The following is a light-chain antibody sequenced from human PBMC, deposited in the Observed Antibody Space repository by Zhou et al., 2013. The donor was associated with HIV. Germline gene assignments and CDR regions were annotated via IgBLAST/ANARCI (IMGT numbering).Light chain of an antibody. Sequence: DIQMTQSPSSLSASVGDRVTITCRASHDINNYLAWYQQKPGKVPKLLIYAASTLQSGVPSRFSGSGSGTDFTLTIGSLQPEDVATYYCQKYDTAPWTFGQG. V-gene: IGKV1-27*01. CDR2: AAS. CDR1: HDINNY. CDR3: QKYDTAPWT. J-gene: IGKJ1*01.